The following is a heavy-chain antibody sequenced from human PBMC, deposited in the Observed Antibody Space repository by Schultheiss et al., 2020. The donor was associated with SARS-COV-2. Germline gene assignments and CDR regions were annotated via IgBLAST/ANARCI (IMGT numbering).Heavy chain of an antibody. CDR2: IRSRANSYAT. J-gene: IGHJ4*02. CDR3: TSNRAVAADY. CDR1: GFTFSDSA. D-gene: IGHD6-19*01. Sequence: GGSLRLSCAASGFTFSDSAMHWVRQAYGKGLEWVGRIRSRANSYATTYAASVKGRFTISRDDSKNTAYLQMNSLKTEDTAVYYCTSNRAVAADYWGQGTLVTVYS. V-gene: IGHV3-73*01.